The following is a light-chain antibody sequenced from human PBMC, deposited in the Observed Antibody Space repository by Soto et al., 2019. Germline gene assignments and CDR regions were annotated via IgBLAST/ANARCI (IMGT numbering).Light chain of an antibody. CDR2: DAS. J-gene: IGKJ2*01. CDR1: QSVSSY. V-gene: IGKV3-11*01. CDR3: QQRSNWPPVYT. Sequence: EIVLTQSPATLSLSPGERATLSCRASQSVSSYLAWYQQKPGQAPRLLIYDASNRATGIPARFSGSGAGTNFTLTISSIEPEDFAVYYCQQRSNWPPVYTFGQGTKLEIK.